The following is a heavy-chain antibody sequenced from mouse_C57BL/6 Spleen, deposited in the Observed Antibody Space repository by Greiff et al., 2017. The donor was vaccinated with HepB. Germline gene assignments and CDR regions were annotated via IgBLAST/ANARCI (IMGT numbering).Heavy chain of an antibody. D-gene: IGHD1-1*01. Sequence: QVQLQQPGAELVKPGASVKLSCKASGYTFTSYWMHWVKQRPGQGLEWIGMIHPNSGSTNYNEKFKSKATLTVDKSSSTAYMQLSSLTSEDSAVYYCARDSITTVVATYYAMEYWGQGTSVTVSS. CDR3: ARDSITTVVATYYAMEY. V-gene: IGHV1-64*01. J-gene: IGHJ4*01. CDR2: IHPNSGST. CDR1: GYTFTSYW.